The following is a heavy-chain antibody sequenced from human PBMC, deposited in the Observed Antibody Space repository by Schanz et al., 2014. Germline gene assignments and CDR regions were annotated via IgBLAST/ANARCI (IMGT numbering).Heavy chain of an antibody. CDR2: INPNSGDT. CDR3: ARGEGYCSRTNCYTTDGMDV. J-gene: IGHJ6*02. D-gene: IGHD2-2*02. Sequence: QVQLVQSGPAVKKPGASVKVSCKASGYTYTGYYIHWVRQAPGQGLEWMGWINPNSGDTTYAQRFQGRVTMTRDTSISAAYMELNRLRFDDTAVYYCARGEGYCSRTNCYTTDGMDVWGQGTTVTVSS. V-gene: IGHV1-2*02. CDR1: GYTYTGYY.